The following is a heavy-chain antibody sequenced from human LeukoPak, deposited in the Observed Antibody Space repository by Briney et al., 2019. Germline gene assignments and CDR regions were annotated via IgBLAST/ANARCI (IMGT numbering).Heavy chain of an antibody. J-gene: IGHJ4*02. CDR2: ISGSGGST. D-gene: IGHD3-3*01. CDR3: AKAPTYYDFWSGLY. Sequence: GGSLRLSCQASGFTFYMYAMSWVRQAPGKGLEWVSAISGSGGSTYYADSVKGRFTISRDNSKNTLYLQMNSLRAEDTAVYYCAKAPTYYDFWSGLYWGQGTLVTVSS. CDR1: GFTFYMYA. V-gene: IGHV3-23*01.